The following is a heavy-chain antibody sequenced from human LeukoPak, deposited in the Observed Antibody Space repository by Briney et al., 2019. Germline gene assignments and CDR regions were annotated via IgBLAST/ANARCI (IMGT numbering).Heavy chain of an antibody. CDR1: GFTVSNKY. J-gene: IGHJ5*02. D-gene: IGHD3-22*01. CDR3: ARDPHYYDSSGSFDP. CDR2: IYSDGRT. Sequence: GGSLRLSCAASGFTVSNKYMTWVRQAPGKGLEWVSLIYSDGRTYYADSVKGRCTISRDNSKNTLYLQMNSLRAEDTAVYYCARDPHYYDSSGSFDPWGQGTLVTVSS. V-gene: IGHV3-53*05.